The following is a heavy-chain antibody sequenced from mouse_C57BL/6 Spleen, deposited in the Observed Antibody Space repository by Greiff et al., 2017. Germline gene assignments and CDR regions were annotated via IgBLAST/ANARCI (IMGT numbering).Heavy chain of an antibody. CDR2: ISSGSSTI. V-gene: IGHV5-17*01. CDR3: ARTYYDYDRYYYAMDY. CDR1: GFTFSDYG. Sequence: EVKLMESGGGLVKPGGSLKLSCAASGFTFSDYGMHWVRQAPEKGLEWVAYISSGSSTIYYADTVKGRFTISRDNAKNTLFLQMTSLRSEDTAMYYCARTYYDYDRYYYAMDYWGQGTSVTVSS. J-gene: IGHJ4*01. D-gene: IGHD2-4*01.